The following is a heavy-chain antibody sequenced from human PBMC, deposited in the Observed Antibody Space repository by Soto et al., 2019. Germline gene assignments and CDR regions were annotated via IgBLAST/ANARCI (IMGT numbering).Heavy chain of an antibody. CDR1: RGALSSYA. V-gene: IGHV1-69*06. J-gene: IGHJ6*02. Sequence: SVKVSCKASRGALSSYAISWVRQAPGQGLEWMGGIIPIFGTANYAQKFPGRVTITADKSTSTAYMELSSLRSEDTAVYYSARGIPWDYYYGMDVGGQGTTVTVSS. D-gene: IGHD2-21*01. CDR2: IIPIFGTA. CDR3: ARGIPWDYYYGMDV.